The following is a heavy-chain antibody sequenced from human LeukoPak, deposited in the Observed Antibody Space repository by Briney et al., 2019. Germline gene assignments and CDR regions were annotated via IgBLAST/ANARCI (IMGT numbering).Heavy chain of an antibody. V-gene: IGHV4-59*08. Sequence: SETLSLTCTVSGGSISTYYWSWIRQPPGKGLEWIGYIYYSGGTNYNPSLKSRVTISVDTSKNQFSLKLSSVTAADTAVYYCARHFQYYDYVWGSYRFNYYYYMDVWGKGTTVTISS. D-gene: IGHD3-16*02. CDR2: IYYSGGT. CDR3: ARHFQYYDYVWGSYRFNYYYYMDV. CDR1: GGSISTYY. J-gene: IGHJ6*03.